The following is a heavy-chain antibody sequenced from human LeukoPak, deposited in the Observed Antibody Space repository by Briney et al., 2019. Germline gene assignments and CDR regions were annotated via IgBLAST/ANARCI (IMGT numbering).Heavy chain of an antibody. CDR3: AGSVRTPRDAFDI. V-gene: IGHV4-39*07. CDR2: IYYSGST. CDR1: GGSLSSSSYY. Sequence: SETLSLTCTVSGGSLSSSSYYWGWIRQPPGKGLEWIGSIYYSGSTNYNPSLKSRVTISVDTSKNQFSLKLSSVTAADTAVYYCAGSVRTPRDAFDIWGQGTMVTVSS. J-gene: IGHJ3*02. D-gene: IGHD1-26*01.